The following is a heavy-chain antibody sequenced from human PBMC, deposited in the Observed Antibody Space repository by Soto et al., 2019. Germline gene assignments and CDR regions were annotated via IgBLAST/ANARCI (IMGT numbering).Heavy chain of an antibody. CDR2: IYWDDDK. D-gene: IGHD6-19*01. Sequence: QITLKESGPTLVKPTQTLTLTCTFSGFSLSTSGVVVGWIRQPPGKALEWLALIYWDDDKRYSPSLKSRLTITKDTSKNQVVLTMTNMDPVDTATYYCAHLSIAVATFDYWGQGTLVTVSS. V-gene: IGHV2-5*02. CDR3: AHLSIAVATFDY. CDR1: GFSLSTSGVV. J-gene: IGHJ4*02.